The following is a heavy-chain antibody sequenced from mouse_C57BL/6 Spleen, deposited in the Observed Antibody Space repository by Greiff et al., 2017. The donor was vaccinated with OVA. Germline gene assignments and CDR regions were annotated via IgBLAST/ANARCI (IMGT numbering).Heavy chain of an antibody. Sequence: QVQLQQSGAELAKPGASVKLSCKASGYTFTSYWMHWVKQRPGQGLEWIGYINPSSGYTKYNQKFKDKATLTADKSSSTDYMQLSSLTYEDSAIYFCARSAVDYFDYWGQGTTLTVSS. D-gene: IGHD1-1*01. CDR3: ARSAVDYFDY. CDR2: INPSSGYT. V-gene: IGHV1-7*01. J-gene: IGHJ2*01. CDR1: GYTFTSYW.